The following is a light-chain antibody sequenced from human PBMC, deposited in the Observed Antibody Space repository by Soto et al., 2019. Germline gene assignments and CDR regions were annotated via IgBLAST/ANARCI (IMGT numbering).Light chain of an antibody. Sequence: EILLTQSPGIVSLSPGERATLSCRASQSVSSYLAWYQQKPGQAPRLLIYDASNRATGIPARLSGSGSGTDSTLTISRLEPEDFAVYYCQQYGSSGTVGQGTKVDIK. J-gene: IGKJ1*01. CDR1: QSVSSY. V-gene: IGKV3-20*01. CDR2: DAS. CDR3: QQYGSSGT.